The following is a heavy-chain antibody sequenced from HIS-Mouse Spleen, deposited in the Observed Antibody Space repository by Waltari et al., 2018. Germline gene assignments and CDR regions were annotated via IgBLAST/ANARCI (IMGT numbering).Heavy chain of an antibody. CDR1: GGSISSSSYY. CDR2: IYYSGST. CDR3: AREIPYSSSWYDWYFDL. V-gene: IGHV4-39*07. D-gene: IGHD6-13*01. J-gene: IGHJ2*01. Sequence: QLQLQESGPGLVKPSETLSLTCTVSGGSISSSSYYRGWIRQPPGKGLEWIGSIYYSGSTYDNPSLESGVTISVDTSKNQFSLKLSSGTAADTAGYYCAREIPYSSSWYDWYFDLWGRGTLVTVSS.